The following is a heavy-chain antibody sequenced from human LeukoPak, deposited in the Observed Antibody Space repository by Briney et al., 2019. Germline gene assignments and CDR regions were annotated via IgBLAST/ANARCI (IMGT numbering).Heavy chain of an antibody. Sequence: SETLSLTCTVSGGSISSYYWSWIRRPAGKGPEWIGRIYTSGGTNYNPSLKSRVTMSVDTSKNQFSLKLSSVTAADTAVYYCARDRSRGYSYGFLDPWGQGTLVTVSS. CDR1: GGSISSYY. CDR3: ARDRSRGYSYGFLDP. D-gene: IGHD5-18*01. J-gene: IGHJ5*02. CDR2: IYTSGGT. V-gene: IGHV4-4*07.